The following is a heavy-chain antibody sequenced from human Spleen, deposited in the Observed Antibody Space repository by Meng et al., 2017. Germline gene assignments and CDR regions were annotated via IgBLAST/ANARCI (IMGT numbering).Heavy chain of an antibody. J-gene: IGHJ6*02. V-gene: IGHV1-69*13. CDR3: ARDGRITMVRGVKIRYYGMDV. D-gene: IGHD3-10*01. CDR2: INGVFGTT. CDR1: GGIFSNSV. Sequence: SVKVSCKAPGGIFSNSVVGWVRQAPGQGLEWMGGINGVFGTTNYAQKFQGRVTITADDSTSTAYMELSSLTSADTAVYYCARDGRITMVRGVKIRYYGMDVWGQGTTVTVSS.